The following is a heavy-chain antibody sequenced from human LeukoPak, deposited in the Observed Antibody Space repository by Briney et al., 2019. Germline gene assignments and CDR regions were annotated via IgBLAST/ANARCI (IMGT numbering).Heavy chain of an antibody. D-gene: IGHD3-3*01. J-gene: IGHJ4*02. CDR2: ISAYNGNT. Sequence: ASVKVSCKASGYTFTSYGISWVRQAPGQGLEWMGWISAYNGNTNYAQKLQGRVTMTTDTSTSTAYMELRSLRSDDTAVYYRARDQGIFSDFWSGFLDYWGQGTLVTVSS. CDR3: ARDQGIFSDFWSGFLDY. CDR1: GYTFTSYG. V-gene: IGHV1-18*01.